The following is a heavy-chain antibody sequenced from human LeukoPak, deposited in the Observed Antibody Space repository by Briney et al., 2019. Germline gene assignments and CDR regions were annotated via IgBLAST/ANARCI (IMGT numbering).Heavy chain of an antibody. CDR2: IYYSGST. J-gene: IGHJ6*04. CDR3: ARVRAIAAAGDCMDV. CDR1: GVSISSYY. V-gene: IGHV4-59*01. Sequence: SETLSLTCTVAGVSISSYYWSWVRQPPGKGLEWIGYIYYSGSTNYNPSLKSRVSISVDTSKNQFSLKLSSVTAADTAVYYCARVRAIAAAGDCMDVWGKGTTVTVSS. D-gene: IGHD6-13*01.